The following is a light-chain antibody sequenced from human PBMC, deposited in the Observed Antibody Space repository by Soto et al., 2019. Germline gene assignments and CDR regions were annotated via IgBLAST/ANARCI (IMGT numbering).Light chain of an antibody. CDR1: QDISNY. CDR3: QQYDNLSWT. V-gene: IGKV1-33*01. CDR2: DAS. Sequence: DIQMTQSPSSLSASVGDRVTITCQASQDISNYLNWYQQKPGKAPKLLIYDASNLETGVPSRFSGSGSATDFTFTISSLQPEDIATYYCQQYDNLSWTFGQGTKVEIK. J-gene: IGKJ1*01.